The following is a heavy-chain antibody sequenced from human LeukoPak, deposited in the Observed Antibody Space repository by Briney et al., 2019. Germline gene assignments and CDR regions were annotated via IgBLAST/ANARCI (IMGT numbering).Heavy chain of an antibody. V-gene: IGHV4-30-4*07. D-gene: IGHD6-19*01. CDR2: IYYSGST. Sequence: PSETLSLTCAVSGGSISSGGYSWSWIRQPPGKGLEWIGYIYYSGSTYYNPSLKSRVTISVDTSNNQFSLKLSSVTAADTAVYYCARVQMYSSGWYVHGSVEGYFDYWGQGTLVTVSS. CDR3: ARVQMYSSGWYVHGSVEGYFDY. J-gene: IGHJ4*02. CDR1: GGSISSGGYS.